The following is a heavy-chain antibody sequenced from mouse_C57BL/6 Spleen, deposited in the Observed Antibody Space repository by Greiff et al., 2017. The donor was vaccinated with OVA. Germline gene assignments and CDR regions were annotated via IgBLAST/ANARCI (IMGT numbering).Heavy chain of an antibody. J-gene: IGHJ1*03. CDR3: ARPSYYYGSSHWYFDV. D-gene: IGHD1-1*01. V-gene: IGHV7-3*01. CDR2: IRNKANGYTT. CDR1: GFTFTDYY. Sequence: EVKLVVSGGGLVQPGGSLSLSCAASGFTFTDYYMSWVRQPPGKALEWLGFIRNKANGYTTEYSASVKGRFTISRDNSQSILYLQMNALRAEDSATYYCARPSYYYGSSHWYFDVWGTGTTVTVSS.